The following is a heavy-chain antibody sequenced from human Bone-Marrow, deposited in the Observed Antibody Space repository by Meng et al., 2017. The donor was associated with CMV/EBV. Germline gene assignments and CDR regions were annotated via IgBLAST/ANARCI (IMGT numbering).Heavy chain of an antibody. Sequence: GESLKISCAASGFTFSSYSMNWVRQAPGKGLEWVSYISSSSSTIYYAASVKGRFTISRDNAKNSLYLQMNSLRAEDTAVYYCARASNWGWGLNAFDIWGQGTMVTVPS. V-gene: IGHV3-48*04. J-gene: IGHJ3*02. CDR1: GFTFSSYS. D-gene: IGHD7-27*01. CDR3: ARASNWGWGLNAFDI. CDR2: ISSSSSTI.